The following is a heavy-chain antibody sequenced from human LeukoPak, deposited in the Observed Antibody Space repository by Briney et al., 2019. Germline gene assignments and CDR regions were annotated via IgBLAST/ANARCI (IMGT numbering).Heavy chain of an antibody. D-gene: IGHD3-22*01. J-gene: IGHJ6*02. CDR3: ARVVDSSGKKTTGGTDV. CDR1: GGSISSGGYY. CDR2: IYYSGST. Sequence: PSQTLSLTCTVSGGSISSGGYYWSWIRQHPGKGLEWIGYIYYSGSTYYNPSLKSRVTISVDTSKNQFSLKLSSVTAADTAVYYCARVVDSSGKKTTGGTDVWGQGTTVTVSS. V-gene: IGHV4-31*03.